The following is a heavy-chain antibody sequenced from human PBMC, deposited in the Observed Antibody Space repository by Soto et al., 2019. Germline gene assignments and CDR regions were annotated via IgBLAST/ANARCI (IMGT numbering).Heavy chain of an antibody. CDR3: ARVRGRQLRFDP. CDR1: GGSISSGDYY. V-gene: IGHV4-30-4*01. CDR2: IYYSGST. J-gene: IGHJ5*02. D-gene: IGHD1-1*01. Sequence: QMQLQESGPGLVKPSQTLSLTCTVSGGSISSGDYYWSWIRQPPGKGLEWIGYIYYSGSTNYNPSLKSRVTISVDTSKNQFSLKLSSVTAADTAVYYCARVRGRQLRFDPWGQGTLVTVSS.